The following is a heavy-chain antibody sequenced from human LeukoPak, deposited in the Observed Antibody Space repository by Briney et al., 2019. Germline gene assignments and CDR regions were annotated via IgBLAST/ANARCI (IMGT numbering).Heavy chain of an antibody. D-gene: IGHD6-19*01. CDR3: ARALAVAGIDY. V-gene: IGHV1-46*01. CDR1: GYTFTSYY. J-gene: IGHJ4*02. CDR2: INPSGGST. Sequence: ASVNVSCKASGYTFTSYYMHWVRQAPGQGLEWMGIINPSGGSTSYAQKFQGRVTMTRDTSTSTVYMELSSLRSEDTAVYYCARALAVAGIDYWGQGTLVTVSS.